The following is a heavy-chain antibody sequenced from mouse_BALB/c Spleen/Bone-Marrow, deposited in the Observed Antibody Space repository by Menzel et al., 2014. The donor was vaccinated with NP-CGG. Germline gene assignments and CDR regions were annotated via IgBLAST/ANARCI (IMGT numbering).Heavy chain of an antibody. CDR1: GFTFSSYG. Sequence: EVQLVESGGGLVKPGGSLKLSCAASGFTFSSYGVSWVRQTPEKRPEWVATISNGGNYTYYPDSVKGRFTISRDNAKNTLYLQMGSLRSEDAAMYYCTRQRGDYAMDYWGQGSSVTVSS. CDR2: ISNGGNYT. CDR3: TRQRGDYAMDY. J-gene: IGHJ4*01. V-gene: IGHV5-9-3*01. D-gene: IGHD1-1*02.